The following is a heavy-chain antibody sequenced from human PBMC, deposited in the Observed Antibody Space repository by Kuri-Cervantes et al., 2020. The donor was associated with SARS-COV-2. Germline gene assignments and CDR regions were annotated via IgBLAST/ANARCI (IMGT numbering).Heavy chain of an antibody. CDR3: AGDVTSSSSVVYYYYMDV. J-gene: IGHJ6*03. CDR2: IIPIFGTA. CDR1: GGIFSSYA. Sequence: SVKVSCKASGGIFSSYAISWVRQAPGQGLEWMGRIIPIFGTANYAQKFQGRVTITADKSTSTAYMELSSLRSEDTAVYYCAGDVTSSSSVVYYYYMDVWGKGTTVTVSS. V-gene: IGHV1-69*06. D-gene: IGHD6-6*01.